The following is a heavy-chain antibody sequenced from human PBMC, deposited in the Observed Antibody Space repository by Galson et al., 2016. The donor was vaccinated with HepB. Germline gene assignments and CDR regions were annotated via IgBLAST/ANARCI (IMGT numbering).Heavy chain of an antibody. CDR3: ARVRCSTFRCQNWFDP. V-gene: IGHV6-1*01. CDR1: GDSVSSNSAA. Sequence: CAISGDSVSSNSAAWTWIRQSPLRGLEWLGRTYYRSKWYNDYAVSVKSRISIHPDTSKNQFSLQLNSVTPEDTAVYYCARVRCSTFRCQNWFDPSGQGTLVTVAS. CDR2: TYYRSKWYN. J-gene: IGHJ5*02. D-gene: IGHD2/OR15-2a*01.